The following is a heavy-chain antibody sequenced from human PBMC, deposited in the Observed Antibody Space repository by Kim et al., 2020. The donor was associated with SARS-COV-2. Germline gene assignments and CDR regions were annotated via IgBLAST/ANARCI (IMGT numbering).Heavy chain of an antibody. Sequence: GGSLRLSCAASGFTFSSYGMHWVRQAPGKGLEWVAVISYDGSNKYYADSVKGRFTISRDNSKNTLYLQMNSLRAEDTAVYYCARDRGIRYFDWSPGYDMDVWGQGTTVTVSS. CDR2: ISYDGSNK. J-gene: IGHJ6*02. CDR1: GFTFSSYG. CDR3: ARDRGIRYFDWSPGYDMDV. D-gene: IGHD3-9*01. V-gene: IGHV3-33*05.